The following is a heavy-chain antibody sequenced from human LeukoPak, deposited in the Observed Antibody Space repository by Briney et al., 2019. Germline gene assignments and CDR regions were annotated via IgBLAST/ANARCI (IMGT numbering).Heavy chain of an antibody. CDR1: GGSISSGGYS. Sequence: SETLSLTCAVSGGSISSGGYSWSWVRQPPGKGLEWIGYIYYSGSTNYNPSLKSRVTISVDTSKNQFSLKLSSVTAADTAVYYCARTGLGLRLGELDYWGQGTLVTVSS. CDR2: IYYSGST. D-gene: IGHD3-16*01. V-gene: IGHV4-61*08. CDR3: ARTGLGLRLGELDY. J-gene: IGHJ4*02.